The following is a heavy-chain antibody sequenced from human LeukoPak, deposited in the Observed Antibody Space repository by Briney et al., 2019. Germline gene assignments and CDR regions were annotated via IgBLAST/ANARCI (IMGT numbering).Heavy chain of an antibody. V-gene: IGHV3-48*03. CDR2: ISSSGSTI. CDR3: ARDKAIGNYYYDSSGYLGY. CDR1: GFTFSSYE. Sequence: GGSLRLSCAASGFTFSSYEMNWVRQAPGKGLEWVSYISSSGSTIYYADSVKGRFTISRDNAKNSLYLQMNSLRAEDTAVYYCARDKAIGNYYYDSSGYLGYWGQGTLVTVSS. D-gene: IGHD3-22*01. J-gene: IGHJ4*02.